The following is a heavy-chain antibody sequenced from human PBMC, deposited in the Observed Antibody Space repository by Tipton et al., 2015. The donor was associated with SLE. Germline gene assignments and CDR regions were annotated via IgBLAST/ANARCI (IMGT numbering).Heavy chain of an antibody. J-gene: IGHJ6*03. D-gene: IGHD6-19*01. Sequence: TLSLTCTVSGGSISSGGFYCSWVRQHPGKGLEWIGSINYSEASAHYNPSLRGRARISTDVSSNQISLELTSVTAADTAIYFCAKIVGPTGWPSHLYMDVWGKGRTVTVSS. V-gene: IGHV4-31*03. CDR3: AKIVGPTGWPSHLYMDV. CDR1: GGSISSGGFY. CDR2: INYSEASA.